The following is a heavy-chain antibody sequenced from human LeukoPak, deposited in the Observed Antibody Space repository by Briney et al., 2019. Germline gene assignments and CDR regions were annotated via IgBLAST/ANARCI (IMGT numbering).Heavy chain of an antibody. Sequence: PSETLSLTCAVYGGSFSDYYWSWIRHPPAKGLEWIGEINHSGSSNYNPSIKSRVNISVDTSKTQFSLKLSSVAAADTAVYYCARGSRCLVRYYMDVWGKGTTVTVSS. CDR1: GGSFSDYY. CDR3: ARGSRCLVRYYMDV. J-gene: IGHJ6*03. V-gene: IGHV4-34*01. D-gene: IGHD3-3*01. CDR2: INHSGSS.